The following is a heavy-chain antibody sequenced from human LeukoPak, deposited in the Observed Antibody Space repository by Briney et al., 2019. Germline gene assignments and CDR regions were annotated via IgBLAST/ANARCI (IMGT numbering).Heavy chain of an antibody. CDR1: GFTFSTYT. D-gene: IGHD1-26*01. V-gene: IGHV3-23*01. Sequence: GGSLRLSCAASGFTFSTYTMAWVRQAPGKGLEWVSAISGSGGSTYYADSVKGRFTISRDNSKNTLYLQMNSLRAEDTAVYYCAKDQIVGATPRYWGQGTLVTVSS. CDR3: AKDQIVGATPRY. J-gene: IGHJ4*02. CDR2: ISGSGGST.